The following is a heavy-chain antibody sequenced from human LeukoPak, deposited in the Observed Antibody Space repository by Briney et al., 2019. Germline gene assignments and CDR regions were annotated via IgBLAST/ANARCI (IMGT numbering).Heavy chain of an antibody. D-gene: IGHD6-6*01. CDR1: GGSISSYY. Sequence: SETLSLTCTVSGGSISSYYWSWIRQPPGKGLEWIGSISYSGSTNYNPSLKSRVTISIDTSKNRFSLKVSSVIAADTAMYYCARGGSRSYTSSTLDYWGQGTLVTVSS. V-gene: IGHV4-59*12. CDR3: ARGGSRSYTSSTLDY. J-gene: IGHJ4*02. CDR2: ISYSGST.